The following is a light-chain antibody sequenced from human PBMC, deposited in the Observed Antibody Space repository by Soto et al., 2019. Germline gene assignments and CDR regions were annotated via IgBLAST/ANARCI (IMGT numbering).Light chain of an antibody. CDR3: QQRSNWHPIT. Sequence: EIVLTQSPGTLSLSPDERATLSCRASQSVSSSYLAWYQQKPGQATRLLIYGASSRANGIPDRFSGSGSGTDFTLTISSLQPEDFAVYYCQQRSNWHPITFGQGTRLEIK. CDR1: QSVSSSY. J-gene: IGKJ5*01. V-gene: IGKV3D-20*02. CDR2: GAS.